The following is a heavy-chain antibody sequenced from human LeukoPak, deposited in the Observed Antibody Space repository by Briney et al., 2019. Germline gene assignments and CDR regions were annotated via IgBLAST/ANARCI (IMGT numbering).Heavy chain of an antibody. CDR2: ISGSGDDT. CDR1: GXTFSDYA. CDR3: AKHSITMVRGVIFH. D-gene: IGHD3-10*01. J-gene: IGHJ4*02. Sequence: GGSLRLSWAASGXTFSDYAVSWVRQAPGKGLEWVSIISGSGDDTYHADSVKGRFTISRDNSKNTLSLQMNSLRAEDTAVYYCAKHSITMVRGVIFHWGQGILVTVSS. V-gene: IGHV3-23*01.